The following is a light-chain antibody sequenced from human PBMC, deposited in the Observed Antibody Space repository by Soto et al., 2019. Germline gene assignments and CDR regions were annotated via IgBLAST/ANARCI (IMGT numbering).Light chain of an antibody. Sequence: EIVMTQSPASLSVSPGERATLSCRASQSVSTNLAWYQQKPGQAPRLLIYGASTRATGIPARFSGGGSETEFTLTISSLQSEDFAVYYCQQFNNWPPWTFGQWNKV. V-gene: IGKV3-15*01. CDR2: GAS. CDR1: QSVSTN. CDR3: QQFNNWPPWT. J-gene: IGKJ1*01.